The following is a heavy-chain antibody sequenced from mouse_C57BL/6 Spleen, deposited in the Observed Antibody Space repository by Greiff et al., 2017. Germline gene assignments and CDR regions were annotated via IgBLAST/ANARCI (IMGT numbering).Heavy chain of an antibody. CDR2: IDPSDSYT. Sequence: QVQLQQPGAELVKPGASVKLSCKASGYTFTSYWMQWVKQRPGQGLEWIGEIDPSDSYTNYNQKFNGKATLTVDTSSSTAYMQLSSLTSEDSAVYYCARWIYDGYPFAYWGQGTLVTVSA. CDR1: GYTFTSYW. J-gene: IGHJ3*01. CDR3: ARWIYDGYPFAY. D-gene: IGHD2-3*01. V-gene: IGHV1-50*01.